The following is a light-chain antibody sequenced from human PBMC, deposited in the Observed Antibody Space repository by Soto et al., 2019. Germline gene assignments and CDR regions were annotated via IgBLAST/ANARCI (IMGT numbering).Light chain of an antibody. Sequence: ETVMTQPPASPSVCAGETATLSSRASQTVISNLAWYQQKPGQAPRLLIYGASTRATGIPARFSGSGSGTDFTLTISSLEPEDCAIYYCQQRQYCTPITFGQGTRLEIK. V-gene: IGKV3-15*01. J-gene: IGKJ5*01. CDR2: GAS. CDR3: QQRQYCTPIT. CDR1: QTVISN.